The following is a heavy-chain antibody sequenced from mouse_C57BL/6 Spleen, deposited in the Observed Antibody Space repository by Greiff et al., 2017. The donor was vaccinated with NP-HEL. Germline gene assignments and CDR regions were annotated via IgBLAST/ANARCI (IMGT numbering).Heavy chain of an antibody. CDR2: INPGSGGT. CDR3: ARGGTVVAIHWYFDV. Sequence: QVHVKQSGAELVRPGTSVKVSCKASGYAFTNYLIEWVKQRPGQGLEWIGVINPGSGGTNYNEKFKGKATLTADKSSSTAYMQLSSLTSEDSAVYFCARGGTVVAIHWYFDVWGTGTTVTVSS. D-gene: IGHD1-1*01. V-gene: IGHV1-54*01. J-gene: IGHJ1*03. CDR1: GYAFTNYL.